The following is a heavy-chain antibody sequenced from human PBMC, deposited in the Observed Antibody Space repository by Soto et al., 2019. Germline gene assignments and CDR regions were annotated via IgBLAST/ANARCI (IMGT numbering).Heavy chain of an antibody. J-gene: IGHJ5*02. Sequence: SETLSLTCAVYGGSFSGYYWSWIRQPPGKGLEWIGEINHSGSTNYNPSLKSRVTISVDTSKNQFSLKLSSVTAADTAVYYCARDSRGYCSGGSCYFPQLYNWFDPWGQGTLVTVSS. CDR3: ARDSRGYCSGGSCYFPQLYNWFDP. V-gene: IGHV4-34*01. D-gene: IGHD2-15*01. CDR1: GGSFSGYY. CDR2: INHSGST.